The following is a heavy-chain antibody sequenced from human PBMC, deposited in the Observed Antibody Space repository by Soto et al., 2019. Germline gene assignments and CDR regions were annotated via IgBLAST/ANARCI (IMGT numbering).Heavy chain of an antibody. CDR3: AGSYGNSWYAY. CDR2: SHSSGYS. Sequence: PSETLSLTCTVSGGSMITHYWSWIRQPPGKGLEWIGYSHSSGYSHYNPSLKSRVTISVDTSNNQISLKVTSVTAADTAMYYCAGSYGNSWYAYWGQGSLVTVSS. D-gene: IGHD6-13*01. J-gene: IGHJ4*02. V-gene: IGHV4-59*11. CDR1: GGSMITHY.